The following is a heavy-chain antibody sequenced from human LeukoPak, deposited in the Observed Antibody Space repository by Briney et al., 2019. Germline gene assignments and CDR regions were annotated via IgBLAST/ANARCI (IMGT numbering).Heavy chain of an antibody. CDR3: AHSYYYVSSGYYIPYYFDC. D-gene: IGHD3-22*01. V-gene: IGHV2-5*01. J-gene: IGHJ4*02. CDR2: IYWNDDK. CDR1: GFSLGNSGVG. Sequence: SGPTLVKPTQTLTLTCTFSGFSLGNSGVGVGWIRQPPGKALEWLAIIYWNDDKRYSPSLKSRLSISKDTSKNQVVFTMSNMDPVDTATYYCAHSYYYVSSGYYIPYYFDCGGQGTLVTVSS.